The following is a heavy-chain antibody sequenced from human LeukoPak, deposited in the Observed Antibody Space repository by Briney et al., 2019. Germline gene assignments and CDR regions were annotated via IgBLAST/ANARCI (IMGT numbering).Heavy chain of an antibody. Sequence: PGGSLRLSCEASGFSFSSFAMNWVRQAPGKGLEWVAGIKSDSTLIYYAESAKGRFTVSRDNSRNTLYLEMNRLRAEDTAVYYCAKNRLTAYYFDDWGQGTLVTVSS. CDR2: IKSDSTLI. V-gene: IGHV3-23*01. CDR1: GFSFSSFA. CDR3: AKNRLTAYYFDD. J-gene: IGHJ4*02. D-gene: IGHD2-21*02.